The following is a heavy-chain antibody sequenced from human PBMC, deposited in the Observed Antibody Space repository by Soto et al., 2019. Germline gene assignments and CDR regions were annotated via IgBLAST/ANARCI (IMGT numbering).Heavy chain of an antibody. J-gene: IGHJ2*01. CDR2: IIPIFGTV. Sequence: SVKVSCKASGYTFTSYAMHWVRQAPGQGLEWMGGIIPIFGTVNYAQKFQGRLTITADESPSTAYMELSSLRSEDTAVYYCARGNHRWLQLWYFDLWGRGTLVTVSS. D-gene: IGHD5-12*01. CDR3: ARGNHRWLQLWYFDL. V-gene: IGHV1-69*13. CDR1: GYTFTSYA.